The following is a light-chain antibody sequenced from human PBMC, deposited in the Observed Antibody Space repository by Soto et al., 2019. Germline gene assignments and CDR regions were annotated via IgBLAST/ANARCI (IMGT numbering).Light chain of an antibody. Sequence: EIVMTQSPVTLSVSPGERATLSCRASQSVSNHLAWYQQKPGQAPRLLIYGASTRATGIPARFSGSGSGTEFTITISSLQSEDFAVYYCQQYDNWPPWTFGQGTKVEIK. CDR1: QSVSNH. V-gene: IGKV3-15*01. J-gene: IGKJ1*01. CDR3: QQYDNWPPWT. CDR2: GAS.